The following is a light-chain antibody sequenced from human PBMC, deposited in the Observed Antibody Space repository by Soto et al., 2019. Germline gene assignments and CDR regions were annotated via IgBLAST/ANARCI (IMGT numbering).Light chain of an antibody. J-gene: IGKJ3*01. CDR1: QTIIRY. CDR3: QQRYSHLFT. Sequence: DIQMTHSPSSLSASVGDRVTITCRASQTIIRYLNWYQQKPGRSPNLLIYAPSSLQSGVPSRFSGRGPWTDFTLKISTLQTADCATYYCQQRYSHLFTSGPGNKEDIK. V-gene: IGKV1-39*01. CDR2: APS.